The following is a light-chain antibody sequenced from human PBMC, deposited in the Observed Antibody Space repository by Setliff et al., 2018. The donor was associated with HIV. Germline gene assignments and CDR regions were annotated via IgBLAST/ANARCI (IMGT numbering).Light chain of an antibody. CDR2: EVS. CDR1: SSDVGNYNL. Sequence: QSVLTQPASVSGSPGQSITISCTGTSSDVGNYNLVSWYQQHPGKAPKAMIYEVSKRPSGVSNRFSGSKSGNTASLTVSGLQAEDEANYYCWSYAGSSTWVFGGGTKVTVL. CDR3: WSYAGSSTWV. J-gene: IGLJ3*02. V-gene: IGLV2-23*02.